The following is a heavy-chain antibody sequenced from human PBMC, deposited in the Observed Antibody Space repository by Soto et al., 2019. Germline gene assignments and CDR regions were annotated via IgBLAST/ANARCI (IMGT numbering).Heavy chain of an antibody. D-gene: IGHD3-10*01. CDR3: ARDAEVKLWFGDIYHWFDP. CDR2: IIPILGIA. V-gene: IGHV1-69*08. J-gene: IGHJ5*02. CDR1: GGTFSSYT. Sequence: QVQLVQSGAEVKKPGSSVKVSCKASGGTFSSYTISWVRQAPGKGLEWMGRIIPILGIANYAQKFQGRVTITADKSTSTAYMELSSLRSEDTALYYCARDAEVKLWFGDIYHWFDPWGQGTLVTVSS.